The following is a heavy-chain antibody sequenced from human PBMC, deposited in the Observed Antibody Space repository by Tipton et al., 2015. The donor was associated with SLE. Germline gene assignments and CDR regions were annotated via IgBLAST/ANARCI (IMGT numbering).Heavy chain of an antibody. V-gene: IGHV4-39*07. CDR2: IYYSGST. CDR3: ARAAPRTSCYE. J-gene: IGHJ3*01. CDR1: GGSISSSSYY. Sequence: TLSLNCTVSGGSISSSSYYWGWIRQPPGKGLEWIGSIYYSGSTYYNPSLKSRVTISVDTSKNQFSLNLSSVTAADTAVYYCARAAPRTSCYEWGQGTIVTVSS. D-gene: IGHD2-2*01.